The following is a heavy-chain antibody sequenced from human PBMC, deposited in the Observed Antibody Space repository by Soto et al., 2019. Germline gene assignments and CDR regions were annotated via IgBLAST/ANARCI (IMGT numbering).Heavy chain of an antibody. CDR2: IWYDGSNK. Sequence: QVQLVESGGGVVQPGRSLRLSCAASGFTFSSYGMHWVRQAPGKGLEWVAVIWYDGSNKYYADNVKGRFTISKDNSKNALYLQMKSLSAEDTAVYYCARDSPPSWGQGTLVTVSS. J-gene: IGHJ4*02. CDR1: GFTFSSYG. V-gene: IGHV3-33*01. CDR3: ARDSPPS.